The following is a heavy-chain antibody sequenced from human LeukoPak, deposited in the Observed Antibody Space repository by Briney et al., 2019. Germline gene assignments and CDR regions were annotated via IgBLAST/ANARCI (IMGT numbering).Heavy chain of an antibody. CDR3: AKDGGYDDFWESYYFDY. J-gene: IGHJ4*02. CDR2: ISGSGGST. D-gene: IGHD3-3*01. Sequence: GGSLRLSCAASGFTFSGFAMSWVRQAPGKGLEWVSGISGSGGSTYYADSVKGRSTISRDNSKNTLYLQMNSLRAEDTAIYYCAKDGGYDDFWESYYFDYWGQGALVTVSS. CDR1: GFTFSGFA. V-gene: IGHV3-23*01.